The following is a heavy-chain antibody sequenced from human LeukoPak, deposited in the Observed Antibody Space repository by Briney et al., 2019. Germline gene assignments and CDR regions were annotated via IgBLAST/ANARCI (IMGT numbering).Heavy chain of an antibody. V-gene: IGHV3-21*01. J-gene: IGHJ6*02. D-gene: IGHD6-19*01. CDR2: ISSSSGDI. Sequence: PGGSLRLSCAASGFSFSTYSMNWVRQAPGKGPEWVSSISSSSGDIYYGDSVKGRFTISRDNAKNSLYLQMNSLRAEDTAVYYCARAGAVAAPGAPYGMDVWGQGTTVTVSS. CDR3: ARAGAVAAPGAPYGMDV. CDR1: GFSFSTYS.